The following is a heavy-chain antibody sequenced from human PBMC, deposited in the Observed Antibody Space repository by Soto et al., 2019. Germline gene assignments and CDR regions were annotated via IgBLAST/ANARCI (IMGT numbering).Heavy chain of an antibody. D-gene: IGHD4-17*01. Sequence: SEPRSLTCTVSGGSVSSCSYYWSWIRQPPGRGLEWIGYIYYSGSTNYNPSLKSRVTISVDTSKNQFSLKLSSVTAADTDVYYCARGLHYGEYFDYLGQGTLITVS. J-gene: IGHJ4*02. CDR2: IYYSGST. CDR3: ARGLHYGEYFDY. V-gene: IGHV4-61*01. CDR1: GGSVSSCSYY.